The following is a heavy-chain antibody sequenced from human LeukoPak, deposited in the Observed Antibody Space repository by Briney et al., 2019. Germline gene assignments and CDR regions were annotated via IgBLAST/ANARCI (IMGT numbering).Heavy chain of an antibody. CDR2: IGGSRGNT. D-gene: IGHD6-13*01. Sequence: GGSLRLSCAASGFTFGNYAMNWVRQAPGKGLEWVSTIGGSRGNTWYADSVRGRFSISRDNSKNTLYLQMNSLGAEDTAVYYCARERSSSWFVFDYWGQGTLATVSS. J-gene: IGHJ4*02. CDR3: ARERSSSWFVFDY. V-gene: IGHV3-23*01. CDR1: GFTFGNYA.